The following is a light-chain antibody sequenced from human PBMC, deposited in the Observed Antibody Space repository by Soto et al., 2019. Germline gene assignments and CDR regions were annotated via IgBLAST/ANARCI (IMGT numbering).Light chain of an antibody. CDR1: QSISSY. J-gene: IGKJ2*01. V-gene: IGKV1-39*01. CDR2: AAS. CDR3: QQSYSTPYT. Sequence: DIQMTQSPSSLSASVGDRVTITCRASQSISSYLNWYQQKPGKDPKLLIYAASSLQSGVPSRFSGSGSVTDFTLTISSLQPEDFATYYCQQSYSTPYTFGQGTKLEIK.